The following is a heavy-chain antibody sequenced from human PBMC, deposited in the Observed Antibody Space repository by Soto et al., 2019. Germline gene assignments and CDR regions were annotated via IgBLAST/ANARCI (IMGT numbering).Heavy chain of an antibody. Sequence: PGGSLRLSCAASGFTFSSYGMSWVRQAPGKGLEWVSAISGSGGSTYYADSVKGRFTISRDNSKNTLYLQMNSLRAEDTAVYYCAKYDTAMVMYYSNGIDVWRQATTVTAPS. CDR2: ISGSGGST. D-gene: IGHD5-18*01. CDR1: GFTFSSYG. J-gene: IGHJ6*02. V-gene: IGHV3-23*01. CDR3: AKYDTAMVMYYSNGIDV.